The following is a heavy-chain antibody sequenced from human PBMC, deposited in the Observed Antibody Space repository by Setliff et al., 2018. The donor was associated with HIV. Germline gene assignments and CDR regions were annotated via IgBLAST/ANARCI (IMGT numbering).Heavy chain of an antibody. CDR1: GDSISTFY. CDR3: ARGHTWNYYGGDYFDY. Sequence: SETLSLTCTVSGDSISTFYWNRIRQPPGKGLEWIGYIYDSGSTNYNPSLESRVSISVDTSKNQFSLRLSSVTAADTAVYYCARGHTWNYYGGDYFDYWGQGSLVTVSS. D-gene: IGHD1-7*01. J-gene: IGHJ4*02. V-gene: IGHV4-59*01. CDR2: IYDSGST.